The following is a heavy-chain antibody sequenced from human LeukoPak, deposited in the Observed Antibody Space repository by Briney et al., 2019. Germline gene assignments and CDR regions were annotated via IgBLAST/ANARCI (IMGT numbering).Heavy chain of an antibody. J-gene: IGHJ4*02. Sequence: GGSLRLSCAASGFTFSSYSMNWVRQAPGKGLEWVSSISTSSSYIYYADSVKGRFTISRDNAKNSLYLQMNSLRTEDTALYYCAKELWFGEFSGVFDYWGQGTLVTVSS. CDR2: ISTSSSYI. V-gene: IGHV3-21*04. D-gene: IGHD3-10*01. CDR3: AKELWFGEFSGVFDY. CDR1: GFTFSSYS.